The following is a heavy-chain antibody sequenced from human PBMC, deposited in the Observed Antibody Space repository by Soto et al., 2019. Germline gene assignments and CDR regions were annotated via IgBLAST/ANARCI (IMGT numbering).Heavy chain of an antibody. V-gene: IGHV4-61*01. Sequence: QVQLQESGPGLVKPSETLSLTCTVSGGSVSSGCYYWRWIRQPPGKGLEWIGYIYYSGSTNYKPSLKSRVNISVDTYKNRFSLKLSSVTAADTAVYYCANYPTTVTSDYWGQGTLVTVSS. CDR2: IYYSGST. D-gene: IGHD4-17*01. CDR1: GGSVSSGCYY. CDR3: ANYPTTVTSDY. J-gene: IGHJ4*02.